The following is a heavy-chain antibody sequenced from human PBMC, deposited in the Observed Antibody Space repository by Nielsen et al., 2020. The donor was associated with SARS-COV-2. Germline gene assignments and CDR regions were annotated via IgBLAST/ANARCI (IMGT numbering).Heavy chain of an antibody. V-gene: IGHV3-20*04. CDR3: TRDDFWSGYYFDY. CDR1: GFTFDDYG. Sequence: ESLKISCAASGFTFDDYGMTWVRQVPGKGLELVFSIHWNGGSISYADSVKGRFAISRDNVRNSLYLQMNSLKTEDTAVYYCTRDDFWSGYYFDYWGQGTLVTVSS. J-gene: IGHJ4*02. D-gene: IGHD3-3*01. CDR2: IHWNGGSI.